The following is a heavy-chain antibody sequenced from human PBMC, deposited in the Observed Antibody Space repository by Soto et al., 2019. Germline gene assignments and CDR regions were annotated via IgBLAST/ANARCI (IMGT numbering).Heavy chain of an antibody. J-gene: IGHJ4*02. CDR1: GGSISSGYYY. CDR2: IYYSGST. CDR3: ARSTDSISSAYFDY. V-gene: IGHV4-30-4*01. D-gene: IGHD2-21*01. Sequence: QVQLQESGPGLVKPSQTLSLTCTVSGGSISSGYYYWSWIRQPPGKGLEWIGYIYYSGSTCYNPSLKSRVTISVDTSKNQFSLKRTSVTAADTAVYYCARSTDSISSAYFDYWGQGTLVTVSS.